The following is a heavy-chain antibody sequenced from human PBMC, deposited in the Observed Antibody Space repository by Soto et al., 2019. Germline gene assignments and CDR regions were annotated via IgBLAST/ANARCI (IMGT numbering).Heavy chain of an antibody. CDR1: GFTFGDFA. V-gene: IGHV3-49*05. CDR3: VRVFAYCAGDCYDPYYFDF. CDR2: IRGKTYGGTT. Sequence: EVHLVESGGGLVTPGRSLTLSCTGSGFTFGDFAMSWFRQAPGKGLEWVGFIRGKTYGGTTEYAASVKGRFVISRDDSRSLTYLQMNSLRPDDTAVYYCVRVFAYCAGDCYDPYYFDFWGHGSLVSVSS. D-gene: IGHD2-21*02. J-gene: IGHJ4*01.